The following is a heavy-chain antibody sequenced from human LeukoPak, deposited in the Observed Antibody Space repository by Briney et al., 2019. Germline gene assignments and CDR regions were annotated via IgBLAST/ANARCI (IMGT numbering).Heavy chain of an antibody. Sequence: GASVKVSCKASGGTFSSYAISWVRQAPGQGLEWMGGIIPIFGTANYAQKFQGRVTITADESTSTAYMELSSLRSEDTAVYYCARDAYRTLSIAARPGADNYWGQGTLVTVSS. D-gene: IGHD6-6*01. CDR2: IIPIFGTA. CDR1: GGTFSSYA. CDR3: ARDAYRTLSIAARPGADNY. J-gene: IGHJ4*02. V-gene: IGHV1-69*13.